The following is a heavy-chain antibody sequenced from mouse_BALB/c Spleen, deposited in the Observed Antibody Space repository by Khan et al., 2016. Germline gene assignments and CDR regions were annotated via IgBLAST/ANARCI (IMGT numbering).Heavy chain of an antibody. J-gene: IGHJ4*01. CDR2: INTYTGEP. V-gene: IGHV9-1*02. CDR3: ARRRGYLSAMDY. CDR1: GYTFTNYG. D-gene: IGHD2-3*01. Sequence: QIQLVQSGPELKKPGETVKISCKASGYTFTNYGMNWVKQAPGKGLKWMGWINTYTGEPTYAADLKGRFAFSLETSASTAYLQIHNLKNEDMATYFCARRRGYLSAMDYWGQGTSFTGSS.